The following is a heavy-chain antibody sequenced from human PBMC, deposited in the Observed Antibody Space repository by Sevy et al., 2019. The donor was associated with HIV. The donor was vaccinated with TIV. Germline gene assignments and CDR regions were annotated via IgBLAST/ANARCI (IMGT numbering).Heavy chain of an antibody. CDR3: TRNGGAFDNGFDP. J-gene: IGHJ5*02. Sequence: GGCLRLSCTASGFTFSSYDMNWVRQAPGKGLEWVSKISSSGSSIYYADSVKGRFTISRDNAKNSLNLQMNSLRVEDTAVYYCTRNGGAFDNGFDPWGQGTLVTVSS. CDR1: GFTFSSYD. D-gene: IGHD2-8*01. V-gene: IGHV3-48*03. CDR2: ISSSGSSI.